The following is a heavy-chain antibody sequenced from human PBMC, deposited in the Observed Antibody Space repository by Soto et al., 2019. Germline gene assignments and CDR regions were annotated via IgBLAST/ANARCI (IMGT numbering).Heavy chain of an antibody. J-gene: IGHJ4*02. V-gene: IGHV3-48*03. Sequence: GGSLRLSCAASGFTFSSYEMNWVRQAPGKGLEWVSDITSTGSTRYYADSVKGRFTISRDNAKNSLYLQMNSLRAEDTAVYYCARGYCTSSACHWNFDYWGQGTLVTV. D-gene: IGHD2-8*02. CDR2: ITSTGSTR. CDR1: GFTFSSYE. CDR3: ARGYCTSSACHWNFDY.